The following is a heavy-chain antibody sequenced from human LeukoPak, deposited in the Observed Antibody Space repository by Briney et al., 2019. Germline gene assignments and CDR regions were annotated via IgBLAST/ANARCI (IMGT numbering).Heavy chain of an antibody. J-gene: IGHJ6*03. CDR2: ISSSSSTI. V-gene: IGHV3-48*01. Sequence: GGSLRLSCAASGFTFSSYSMNWVRQAPGKGLEWVSYISSSSSTIYYADSVKGRFTISRDNAKKSLYLQMNSLRAEDTAVYYCARDQDYGDLNYYYMDVWGKGTTVTVSS. D-gene: IGHD4-17*01. CDR1: GFTFSSYS. CDR3: ARDQDYGDLNYYYMDV.